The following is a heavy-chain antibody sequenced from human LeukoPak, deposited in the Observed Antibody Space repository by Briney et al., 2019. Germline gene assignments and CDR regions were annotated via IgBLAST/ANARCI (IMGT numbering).Heavy chain of an antibody. CDR3: ARVTYPIFIVLGGYFDY. D-gene: IGHD2-8*02. Sequence: SESLSLTCAVYGGSFNGYDWSWIRLPPGKGLEWIGEINHSGSTNYNPSLKSRVTITVDTSKNQFSLRLSSVTAADTAVYYCARVTYPIFIVLGGYFDYWGQGTLVTVSS. V-gene: IGHV4-34*01. CDR2: INHSGST. J-gene: IGHJ4*02. CDR1: GGSFNGYD.